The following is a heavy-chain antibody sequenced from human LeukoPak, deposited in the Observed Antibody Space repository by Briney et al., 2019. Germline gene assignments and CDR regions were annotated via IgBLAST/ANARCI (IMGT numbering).Heavy chain of an antibody. Sequence: GASVEVSCKASGYTFTSYGISWVRQAPGQGLEWMGWISAYNGNTNYAQKLQGRVTMTTDTSTSTAYMELRSLRSDDTAVYYCARGEDTAMASPTDYWGQGTLVTVSS. CDR2: ISAYNGNT. V-gene: IGHV1-18*01. CDR3: ARGEDTAMASPTDY. J-gene: IGHJ4*02. CDR1: GYTFTSYG. D-gene: IGHD5-18*01.